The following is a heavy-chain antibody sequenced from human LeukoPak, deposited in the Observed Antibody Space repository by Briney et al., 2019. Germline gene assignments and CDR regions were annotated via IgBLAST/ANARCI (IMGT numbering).Heavy chain of an antibody. CDR1: GFTFSSYA. J-gene: IGHJ6*03. D-gene: IGHD5-18*01. CDR3: ARDQGEWRYGYGRRGGFYYYYYMDV. Sequence: GGSLRLSCAASGFTFSSYAMSWVRQAPGKGLEWVANIKQDGSAKYYVDSVKGRFTISRDNAKNSVYLQKNNLRAEDTAVYCCARDQGEWRYGYGRRGGFYYYYYMDVWGKGTTVTISS. V-gene: IGHV3-7*01. CDR2: IKQDGSAK.